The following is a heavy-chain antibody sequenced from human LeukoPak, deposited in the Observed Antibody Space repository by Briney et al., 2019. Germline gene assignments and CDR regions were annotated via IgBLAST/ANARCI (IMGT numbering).Heavy chain of an antibody. CDR3: AKELGKATFDY. CDR2: ISGSGGST. J-gene: IGHJ4*02. Sequence: GGSLRLSCGASGFTFNKYWMTWVRQAPGKGLEWVSAISGSGGSTYYADSVKGRFTISRDNSKNTLYLQMNSLRAEDTAVYYCAKELGKATFDYWGQGTLVTVSS. V-gene: IGHV3-23*01. D-gene: IGHD7-27*01. CDR1: GFTFNKYW.